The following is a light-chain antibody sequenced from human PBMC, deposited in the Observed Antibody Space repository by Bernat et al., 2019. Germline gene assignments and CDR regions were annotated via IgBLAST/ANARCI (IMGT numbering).Light chain of an antibody. Sequence: QSVLSQPPSASGTPGQSVTISCSGSSSNLGTKTANWCQQFPGTDAKLIIYTNNHRPSDVPDRVSASKSGTSASLAISELQSDDEADYYCAAWDDRLHGFVFGTGTKLTV. V-gene: IGLV1-44*01. J-gene: IGLJ1*01. CDR1: SSNLGTKT. CDR3: AAWDDRLHGFV. CDR2: TNN.